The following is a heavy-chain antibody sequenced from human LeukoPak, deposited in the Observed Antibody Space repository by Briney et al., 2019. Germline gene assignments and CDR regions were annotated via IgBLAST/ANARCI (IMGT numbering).Heavy chain of an antibody. CDR3: ARDRFNYYAYYMDV. CDR1: GGSFSDYY. CDR2: INHSGTT. Sequence: KASETLSLTCAVSGGSFSDYYWNWIRQTPGKGLERIGEINHSGTTNYNPSLKSRVTLSIDMSKKQVSLKLSSVTAADTAVYYCARDRFNYYAYYMDVWGKGTTVTVSS. V-gene: IGHV4-34*01. D-gene: IGHD3-3*01. J-gene: IGHJ6*03.